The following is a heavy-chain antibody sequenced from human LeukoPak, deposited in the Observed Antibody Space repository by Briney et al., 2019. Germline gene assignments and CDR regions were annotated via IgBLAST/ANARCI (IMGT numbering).Heavy chain of an antibody. V-gene: IGHV3-23*01. CDR2: ISGSGDST. D-gene: IGHD2-8*01. CDR3: ARDSPANAYVDAFDI. CDR1: GFTFSTYA. Sequence: QPGRSLRLSCAASGFTFSTYAVNWVRQAPGKGLEWVSTISGSGDSTYYADSVKGRFTISRDNSKDTLYLQMSSVRVDDTAVYYCARDSPANAYVDAFDIWGQGTMVTVSS. J-gene: IGHJ3*02.